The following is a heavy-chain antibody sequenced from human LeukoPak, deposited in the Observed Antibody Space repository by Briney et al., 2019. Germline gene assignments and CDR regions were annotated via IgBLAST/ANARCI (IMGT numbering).Heavy chain of an antibody. CDR3: ARDSMITFGGVIVEYYFDY. CDR1: GGSVSSGSYY. V-gene: IGHV4-61*01. Sequence: SETLSLTCTVSGGSVSSGSYYWSWIRQPPGKGLEWIGNIYYSGSTNYNPSLKSRVTISVDTSKNQFSLKLSSVTAADTAVYYCARDSMITFGGVIVEYYFDYWGQGTLVTVSS. J-gene: IGHJ4*02. D-gene: IGHD3-16*02. CDR2: IYYSGST.